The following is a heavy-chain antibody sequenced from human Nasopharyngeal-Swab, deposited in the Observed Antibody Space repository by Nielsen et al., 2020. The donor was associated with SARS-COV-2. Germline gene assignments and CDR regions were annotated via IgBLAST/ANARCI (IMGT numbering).Heavy chain of an antibody. CDR2: IRSTSSPK. CDR3: ARSYDSSGHYYDAFDI. V-gene: IGHV3-48*04. D-gene: IGHD3-22*01. Sequence: GESLKISCAASGFTFSSYSMNWVRQAPGKGLEWVSHIRSTSSPKYYADSVEGRFTISRDNAKNSLYLQMNSLRAEDTAVYYCARSYDSSGHYYDAFDIWGRGTMVTVSS. CDR1: GFTFSSYS. J-gene: IGHJ3*02.